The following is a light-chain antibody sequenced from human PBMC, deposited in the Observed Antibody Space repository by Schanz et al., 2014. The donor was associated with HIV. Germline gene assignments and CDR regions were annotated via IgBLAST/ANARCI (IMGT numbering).Light chain of an antibody. CDR1: ALNLGHNF. J-gene: IGLJ2*01. V-gene: IGLV1-51*01. CDR3: ATWHSSLREVV. CDR2: ADY. Sequence: QSLLTQPPSVSAAPGQRVTISCSGGALNLGHNFVSWYQQFPGTAPKLLIFADYQRPSEIPDRISGSKTDTSATLAINGLQTGDEADYYCATWHSSLREVVFGGGIKLTVL.